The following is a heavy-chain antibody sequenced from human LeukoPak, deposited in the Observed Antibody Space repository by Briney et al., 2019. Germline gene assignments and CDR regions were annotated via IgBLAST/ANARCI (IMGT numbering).Heavy chain of an antibody. CDR2: IYHSGST. J-gene: IGHJ6*03. CDR1: GYSISSGYY. CDR3: ARLDYYYYMDV. V-gene: IGHV4-38-2*01. Sequence: PSETLSLTCAVSGYSISSGYYWGWIRQPPGKGLDWIGSIYHSGSTYYNPSLKSRVTISVDTSKNQFSLKLSSVTAADTAVYYCARLDYYYYMDVWGKGTTVTVSS.